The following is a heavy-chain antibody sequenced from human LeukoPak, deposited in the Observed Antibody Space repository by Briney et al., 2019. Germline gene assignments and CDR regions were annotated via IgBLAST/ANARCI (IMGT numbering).Heavy chain of an antibody. J-gene: IGHJ6*02. CDR1: GCSISSGGYY. V-gene: IGHV4-31*03. CDR2: IYYSGST. Sequence: SQTLSLTCTVSGCSISSGGYYWSWIRQHPGLGLEGIGYIYYSGSTYYNSSLKSRVTISVDTSKNQFSLKRSSVTAADTALDYCARDTRNDYSNCLPGYYYYYGMDVGGQGTTATVSS. CDR3: ARDTRNDYSNCLPGYYYYYGMDV. D-gene: IGHD4-4*01.